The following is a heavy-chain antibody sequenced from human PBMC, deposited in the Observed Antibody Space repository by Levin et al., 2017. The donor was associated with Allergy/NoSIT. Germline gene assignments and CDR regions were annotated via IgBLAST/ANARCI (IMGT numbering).Heavy chain of an antibody. CDR3: VKVAWYTTGPTSGSAYDI. J-gene: IGHJ3*02. Sequence: ASVKVSCSASGFTFSSFAMHWVRQAPGKRLEYVSAISSNGGSTYYADSVKGRFTISRDNSKNTLYLQMSSLTTEDTAVYYCVKVAWYTTGPTSGSAYDIWGQGTMVTVSS. CDR1: GFTFSSFA. CDR2: ISSNGGST. D-gene: IGHD1-1*01. V-gene: IGHV3-64D*06.